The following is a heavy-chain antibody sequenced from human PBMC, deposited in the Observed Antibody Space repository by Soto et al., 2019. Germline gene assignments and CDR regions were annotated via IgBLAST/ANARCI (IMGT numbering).Heavy chain of an antibody. V-gene: IGHV4-30-4*01. CDR2: IYYSGST. D-gene: IGHD3-16*02. CDR3: AREGDYDYVWGSYRYIDY. CDR1: GGSISSGDYY. J-gene: IGHJ4*02. Sequence: SETLSLTCTVSGGSISSGDYYWSWIRQPPGKGLEWIGYIYYSGSTYYNPSLKNRVTISVDTSKNQFSLKLSSVTAADTAVYYCAREGDYDYVWGSYRYIDYWGQGTLVTVSS.